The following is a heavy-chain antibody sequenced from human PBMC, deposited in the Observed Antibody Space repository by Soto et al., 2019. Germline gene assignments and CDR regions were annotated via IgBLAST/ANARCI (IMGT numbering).Heavy chain of an antibody. Sequence: ASVKVSCKASGYTFTSYGISWVRQAPGQGLEWMGWISAYNGNTNYAQKLQGRVTMTTDTSTSTAYMELRSLRSDDTAVYYCASGSSSSWYGYGNPFDYWGQGTLVTVSS. CDR2: ISAYNGNT. D-gene: IGHD6-13*01. V-gene: IGHV1-18*01. J-gene: IGHJ4*02. CDR1: GYTFTSYG. CDR3: ASGSSSSWYGYGNPFDY.